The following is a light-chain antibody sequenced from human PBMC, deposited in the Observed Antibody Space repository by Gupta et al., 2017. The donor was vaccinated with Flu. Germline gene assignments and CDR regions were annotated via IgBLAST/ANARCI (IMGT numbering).Light chain of an antibody. CDR3: QAWDSSTVV. CDR2: QDR. J-gene: IGLJ2*01. V-gene: IGLV3-1*01. CDR1: KWGDKY. Sequence: SPGQTASITCSGDKWGDKYACWYQQKPGQSPVLVIYQDRKRPSGIPERFSSSNSGNTATLTISGTQAMDEADYYCQAWDSSTVVFGGGTRLTVL.